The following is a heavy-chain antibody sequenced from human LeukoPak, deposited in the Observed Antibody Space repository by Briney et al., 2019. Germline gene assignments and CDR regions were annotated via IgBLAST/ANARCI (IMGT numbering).Heavy chain of an antibody. Sequence: PGGSLRLSCAASGFTFSDYHMTWNRQAPGKGLEWVSYISGSSIYTRYADSVKGRFTISRDNAKNSLYLQMNSLRAEDTALYYCVRDISGYYFDYWGQGTLVTVSS. D-gene: IGHD3-22*01. V-gene: IGHV3-11*05. CDR2: ISGSSIYT. J-gene: IGHJ4*02. CDR3: VRDISGYYFDY. CDR1: GFTFSDYH.